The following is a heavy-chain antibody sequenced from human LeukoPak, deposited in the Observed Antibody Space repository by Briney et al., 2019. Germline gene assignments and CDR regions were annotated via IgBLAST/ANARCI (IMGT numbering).Heavy chain of an antibody. V-gene: IGHV3-53*01. CDR1: GFTVSSNY. D-gene: IGHD1-7*01. CDR2: IYSGGST. J-gene: IGHJ4*02. CDR3: ARDTRTVQI. Sequence: GGSLRLSCAASGFTVSSNYMSWVRQAPGKGLEWVAVIYSGGSTYYADSAKARFTTSRDNAKNLLSLQMDSLRVDDTAIYYCARDTRTVQIWGQGTLVTVSS.